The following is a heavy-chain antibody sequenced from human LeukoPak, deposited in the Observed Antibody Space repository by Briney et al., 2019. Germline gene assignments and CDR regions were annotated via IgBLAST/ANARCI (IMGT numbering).Heavy chain of an antibody. CDR3: ARISRITFGELPDY. Sequence: GPALVKPTQTLALTCTFSGFSLSSSGMCVSWIRQPPGKALEWLARIDWDDDKYYSTSLKTRLTISKDTSKNQVVLTMTNMDPVDTATYYCARISRITFGELPDYWGQGTLVTVSS. D-gene: IGHD3-16*01. V-gene: IGHV2-70*11. CDR1: GFSLSSSGMC. J-gene: IGHJ4*02. CDR2: IDWDDDK.